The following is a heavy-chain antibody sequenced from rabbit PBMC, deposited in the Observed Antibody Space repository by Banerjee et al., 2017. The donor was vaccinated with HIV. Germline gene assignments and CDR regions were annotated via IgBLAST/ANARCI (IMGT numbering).Heavy chain of an antibody. D-gene: IGHD6-1*01. Sequence: QSLEESGGDLVKPGASLTLTCTASGFSLNNYVMCWVRQAPGKGLEWIACIDTGDSTWYMSWVNGRFTISKASSTTVTLQMTSLTAADTAAHFCARSAAYADYGYASDSLHFWGQGTLVTVS. V-gene: IGHV1S40*01. CDR3: ARSAAYADYGYASDSLHF. CDR2: IDTGDST. J-gene: IGHJ4*01. CDR1: GFSLNNYV.